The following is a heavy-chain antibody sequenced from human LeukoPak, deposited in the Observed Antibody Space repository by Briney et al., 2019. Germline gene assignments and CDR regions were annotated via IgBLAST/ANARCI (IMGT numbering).Heavy chain of an antibody. CDR1: GFTVSSNY. J-gene: IGHJ4*02. CDR3: AREAGALDY. V-gene: IGHV3-48*01. D-gene: IGHD1-26*01. CDR2: ISSSSSTI. Sequence: GGSLRLSCAASGFTVSSNYMNWVRQAPGKGLEWVSYISSSSSTIYYADSVKGRFTISRDNAENSLYLQMNSLRVEDMAVYYCAREAGALDYWGQGTLVTVSS.